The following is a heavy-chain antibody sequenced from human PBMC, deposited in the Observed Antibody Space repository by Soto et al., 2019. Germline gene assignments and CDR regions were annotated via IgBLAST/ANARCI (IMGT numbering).Heavy chain of an antibody. V-gene: IGHV3-30-3*01. Sequence: GGSLRLSCAASGFTFSSYAMHWVRQAPGKGLEWVAVISYDGSNKYYADSVKGRFTISRDNSKNTLYLQMNSLRAEDTAVYYCARALIVVDFYYYYGMGVWGQGTTVTVSS. J-gene: IGHJ6*02. CDR1: GFTFSSYA. CDR3: ARALIVVDFYYYYGMGV. D-gene: IGHD2-15*01. CDR2: ISYDGSNK.